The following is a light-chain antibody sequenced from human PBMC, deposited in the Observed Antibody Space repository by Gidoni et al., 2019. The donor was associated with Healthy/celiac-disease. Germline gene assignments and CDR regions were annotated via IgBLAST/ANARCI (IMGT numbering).Light chain of an antibody. CDR2: GNS. CDR3: QSYDSSLSPYV. Sequence: QSVLTQPPSVSGATGQRVTISCTGSSSNIWAGYDVPWYPQLPGTAPKRLIYGNSNRPSGVPDRFSGSKSGTSASLAITGLQAEDEADYYCQSYDSSLSPYVFGTGTKVTVL. V-gene: IGLV1-40*01. J-gene: IGLJ1*01. CDR1: SSNIWAGYD.